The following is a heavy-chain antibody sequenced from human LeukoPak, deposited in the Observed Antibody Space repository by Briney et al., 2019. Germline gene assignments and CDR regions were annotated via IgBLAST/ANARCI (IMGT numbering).Heavy chain of an antibody. J-gene: IGHJ2*01. CDR1: GFIFSHYG. CDR3: ARVRGYSGAGTFWYFDL. D-gene: IGHD3-10*01. Sequence: GGSLRLSCAASGFIFSHYGMNWVRQAPGKGLEWVSGITSRSTTYYADSVKGRFTISRDNAKNSLSLQMNSLRVEDTAIYSCARVRGYSGAGTFWYFDLWGRGTLVTVSS. CDR2: ITSRSTT. V-gene: IGHV3-69-1*01.